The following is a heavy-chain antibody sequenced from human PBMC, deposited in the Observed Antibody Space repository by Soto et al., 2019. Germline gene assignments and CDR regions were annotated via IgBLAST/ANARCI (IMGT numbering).Heavy chain of an antibody. J-gene: IGHJ4*02. CDR2: IIPIIGTA. V-gene: IGHV1-69*13. CDR3: AQGVGGVIIYFDY. D-gene: IGHD3-10*01. Sequence: SVKVSCKASGSIFSSYAISWVRQAPGQGLEWMGGIIPIIGTANYAQKFQSRVTITADESTSTAYMELSSLRSEDTAVYYCAQGVGGVIIYFDYWGQGTLVTVSS. CDR1: GSIFSSYA.